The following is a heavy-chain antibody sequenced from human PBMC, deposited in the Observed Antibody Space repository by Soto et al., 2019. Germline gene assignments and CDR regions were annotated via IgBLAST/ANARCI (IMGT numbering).Heavy chain of an antibody. V-gene: IGHV4-59*12. CDR2: IYYSGST. CDR1: GGSFSGYY. D-gene: IGHD2-2*01. J-gene: IGHJ4*01. CDR3: ARGRLVPAVNFDY. Sequence: SETLSLTCAVYGGSFSGYYWSWIRLPPGKGLEWIGYIYYSGSTNYNPSLKSRVTISVDGSKNQFSLKVNSVTAADTAVYYCARGRLVPAVNFDYWGLGTLVTAPQ.